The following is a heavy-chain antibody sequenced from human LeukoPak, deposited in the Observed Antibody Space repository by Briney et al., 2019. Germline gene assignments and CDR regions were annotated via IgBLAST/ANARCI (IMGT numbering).Heavy chain of an antibody. J-gene: IGHJ6*02. CDR3: ARDLTTSIAAAGTYYYGMDV. Sequence: SETLSLICTVSGGSISSYYWSWIRQPPGKGLEWIGYIYYSGSTNYNPSLKSRVTISVDTSKNQFSLKLSSVTAADTAVYYCARDLTTSIAAAGTYYYGMDVWGQGTTVTVSS. V-gene: IGHV4-59*01. D-gene: IGHD6-13*01. CDR2: IYYSGST. CDR1: GGSISSYY.